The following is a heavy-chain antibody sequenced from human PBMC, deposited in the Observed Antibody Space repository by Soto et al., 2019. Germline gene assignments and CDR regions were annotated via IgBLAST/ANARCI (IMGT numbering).Heavy chain of an antibody. Sequence: GGSLRLSCVASGFSFSSYGIHWVRQAPGKGLEWVAVVWYDGSNKYYGDSVKGRFTISRDNSKYTVYLQMSSLRVDDTAVYYCARSSIAVAGLDHWGQGTVVTVSS. D-gene: IGHD6-19*01. V-gene: IGHV3-33*01. CDR1: GFSFSSYG. J-gene: IGHJ4*02. CDR3: ARSSIAVAGLDH. CDR2: VWYDGSNK.